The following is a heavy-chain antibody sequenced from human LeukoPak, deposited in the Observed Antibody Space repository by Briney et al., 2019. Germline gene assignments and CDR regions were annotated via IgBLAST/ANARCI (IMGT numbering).Heavy chain of an antibody. CDR3: ARRRRTTGTTLAKYNWFDP. J-gene: IGHJ5*02. D-gene: IGHD1-1*01. Sequence: HLGGSLRLSCVASGFTFSAHGIHWVRQAPGKGLDWVTFIRYEGHYKYYADSVTGRFTVSRDNSKNTVYLQMNNLMTEDTAVYYCARRRRTTGTTLAKYNWFDPWGQGTLVTVSS. CDR2: IRYEGHYK. CDR1: GFTFSAHG. V-gene: IGHV3-30*02.